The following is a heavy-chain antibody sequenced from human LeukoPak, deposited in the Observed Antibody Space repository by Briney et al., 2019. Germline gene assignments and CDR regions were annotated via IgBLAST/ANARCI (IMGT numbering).Heavy chain of an antibody. CDR2: ISAYNGNT. CDR1: GYTFTSYG. Sequence: ASVKVSCKASGYTFTSYGISWVRQAPGQGLEWMGWISAYNGNTNYAQKLQGRVTMTTDTSTSTAYMELRSLRSDDTAVYYCARESYCSSTSCYSDYYYYGMDVWGQGTTVTVSS. CDR3: ARESYCSSTSCYSDYYYYGMDV. V-gene: IGHV1-18*01. D-gene: IGHD2-2*01. J-gene: IGHJ6*02.